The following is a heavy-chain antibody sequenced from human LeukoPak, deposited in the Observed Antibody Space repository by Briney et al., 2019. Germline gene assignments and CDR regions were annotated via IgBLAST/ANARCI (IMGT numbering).Heavy chain of an antibody. D-gene: IGHD3-10*01. CDR3: ARPRYYGSGSFDY. CDR1: GGSFSGYY. Sequence: SETLSLTCAVYGGSFSGYYWSWIRQPPGKGLEWIGEINHSGSTNYNPSLKSRVTISVDTSKNQFSLKLSSVTAADMAVYYCARPRYYGSGSFDYWGQGTLVTVSS. V-gene: IGHV4-34*01. J-gene: IGHJ4*02. CDR2: INHSGST.